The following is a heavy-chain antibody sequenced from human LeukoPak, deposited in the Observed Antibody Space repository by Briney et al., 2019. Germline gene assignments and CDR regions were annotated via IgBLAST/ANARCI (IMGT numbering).Heavy chain of an antibody. CDR3: AKDSFSTM. CDR2: ISNSAVST. CDR1: GFTFSSDS. Sequence: PGGSLRLSCAASGFTFSSDSMTWVRQAPGKGLEWVSTISNSAVSTFYADPVKGRFSISRVNSKNTLYLHMSSLSAEDTVMYYCAKDSFSTMWGPGTLVTVSS. V-gene: IGHV3-23*01. J-gene: IGHJ4*02. D-gene: IGHD2/OR15-2a*01.